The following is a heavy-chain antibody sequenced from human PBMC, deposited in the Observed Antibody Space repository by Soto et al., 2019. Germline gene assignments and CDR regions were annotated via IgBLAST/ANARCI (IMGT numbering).Heavy chain of an antibody. J-gene: IGHJ5*02. CDR1: GGSFSGYY. Sequence: PSETLSLTCAVYGGSFSGYYWSWIRQPPGKGLEWIGEINHSGSTNYNPSLKSRVTISVDTSKNQFSLKLSSVTAADTAVYYCACGIAVAGTRRFDPWGQGTLVTVSS. CDR2: INHSGST. V-gene: IGHV4-34*01. CDR3: ACGIAVAGTRRFDP. D-gene: IGHD6-19*01.